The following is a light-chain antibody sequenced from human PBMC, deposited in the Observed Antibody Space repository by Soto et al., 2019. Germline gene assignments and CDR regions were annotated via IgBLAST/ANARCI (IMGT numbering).Light chain of an antibody. CDR1: QTVGVR. CDR3: HQRQRWPRT. V-gene: IGKV3-11*01. J-gene: IGKJ1*01. CDR2: EAP. Sequence: EIVLTQSPATLSASPGERATLSCRASQTVGVRLAWYQHKPGQAPRLLIYEAPNRAAGVPGRVSGSGSGTDFTLIIARLEPEDFAFYYCHQRQRWPRTFGQGTKVEIK.